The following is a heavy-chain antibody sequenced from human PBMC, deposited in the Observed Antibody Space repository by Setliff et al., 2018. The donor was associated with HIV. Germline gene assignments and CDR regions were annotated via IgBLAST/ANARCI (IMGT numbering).Heavy chain of an antibody. CDR1: SGSIRSYY. V-gene: IGHV4-59*01. J-gene: IGHJ6*02. CDR2: IYSSGST. D-gene: IGHD3-22*01. Sequence: SETLSLTCTVSSGSIRSYYWSWIRQPPGKGLEWIGHIYSSGSTNYNPSLKSRVTISVDTSKNQFSLKLSSVTAADTAVYYCARDVTYYYDSGGRDYYGMDVWGQGTTVTVSS. CDR3: ARDVTYYYDSGGRDYYGMDV.